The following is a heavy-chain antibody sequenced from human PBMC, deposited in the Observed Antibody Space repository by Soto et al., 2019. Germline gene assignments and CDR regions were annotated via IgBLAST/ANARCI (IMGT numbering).Heavy chain of an antibody. CDR1: GFTFTSSA. CDR3: AKAGGYCSSTSCYYFDY. V-gene: IGHV1-58*02. J-gene: IGHJ4*02. CDR2: IVVGSDNT. Sequence: SVKVSCKTSGFTFTSSAIQWVRQARGQRLEWIGWIVVGSDNTNYAQKFQERVTITRDLSTNTIYMDLSGLRAEDTAVYYCAKAGGYCSSTSCYYFDYWGQGTLVTVSS. D-gene: IGHD2-2*01.